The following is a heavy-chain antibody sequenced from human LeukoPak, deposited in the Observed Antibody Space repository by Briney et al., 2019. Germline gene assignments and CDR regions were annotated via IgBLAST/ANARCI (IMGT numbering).Heavy chain of an antibody. CDR3: ALELVVPAALERLNAFDI. Sequence: SETLSLTCAVSGGSFSGFRWHWIRQPPGKGPEWVGEINHSGGTTYNPSLKSRVTISVDTSKIQFSLNLTSVTAADTAVYYCALELVVPAALERLNAFDIWGHGTMVTVSS. CDR2: INHSGGT. J-gene: IGHJ3*02. CDR1: GGSFSGFR. D-gene: IGHD2-2*01. V-gene: IGHV4-34*01.